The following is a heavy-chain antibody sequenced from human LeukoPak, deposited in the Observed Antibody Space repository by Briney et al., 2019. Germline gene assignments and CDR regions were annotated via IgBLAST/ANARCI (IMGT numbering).Heavy chain of an antibody. V-gene: IGHV3-23*01. D-gene: IGHD3-10*01. CDR2: ISGSGGSK. Sequence: PGGSLRLSCAASGFTFSSYAMSWVRQAPGKGLEWVSAISGSGGSKYYADSVKGRFTISRDNSKNTLYLQMNSLRAEDTDVYYCAKAPRPLITMVRQYYFDYWGQGTLVTVSS. J-gene: IGHJ4*02. CDR1: GFTFSSYA. CDR3: AKAPRPLITMVRQYYFDY.